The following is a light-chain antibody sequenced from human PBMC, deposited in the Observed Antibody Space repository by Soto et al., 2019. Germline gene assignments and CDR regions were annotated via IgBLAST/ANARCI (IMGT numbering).Light chain of an antibody. CDR1: QSVSSSY. V-gene: IGKV3-20*01. CDR2: GAS. CDR3: QQYGSSPYT. J-gene: IGKJ2*01. Sequence: EIVLAQSPGTLSLSPGERATLSCRASQSVSSSYLAWYQQKPGQAPRLLIYGASSRATGIPDRFSGSGSGTDFTLTISRLELEDFAVYYCQQYGSSPYTFGQVTKLKIK.